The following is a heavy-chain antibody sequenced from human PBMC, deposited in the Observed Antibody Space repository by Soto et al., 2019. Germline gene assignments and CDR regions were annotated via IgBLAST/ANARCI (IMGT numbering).Heavy chain of an antibody. Sequence: QVQLVQSGAEVKKPGASVKVSCKASGYTFTSYGISWVRQAPGQGLEWMGWISAYNGNTNYAQKLQGRVTMTTDTSTSTAYMELRSLRSDDAAVYYCARSGYNFGVVITSLYYFDYWGQGTLVTVSS. V-gene: IGHV1-18*01. J-gene: IGHJ4*02. CDR1: GYTFTSYG. D-gene: IGHD3-3*01. CDR3: ARSGYNFGVVITSLYYFDY. CDR2: ISAYNGNT.